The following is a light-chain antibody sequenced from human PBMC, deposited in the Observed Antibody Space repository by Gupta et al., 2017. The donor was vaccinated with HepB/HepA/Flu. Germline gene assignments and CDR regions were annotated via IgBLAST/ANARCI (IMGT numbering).Light chain of an antibody. CDR2: GAS. CDR1: QSVSSSY. J-gene: IGKJ1*01. Sequence: ELVLTQSPGTLSLSPGERATLSCRASQSVSSSYFAWYQQKPGQAPRLLIYGASSRATGIPDRFSGSGCGTDFTLTISSREPEDFAVYYCQQHGRQTPWTFGQGTKVEIK. CDR3: QQHGRQTPWT. V-gene: IGKV3-20*01.